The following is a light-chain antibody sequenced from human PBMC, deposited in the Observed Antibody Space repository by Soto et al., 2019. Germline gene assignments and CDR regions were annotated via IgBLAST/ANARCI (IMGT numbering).Light chain of an antibody. CDR3: QQRSSWPRRT. Sequence: ETVLTQSPATLSLSPGERATLSCRASQSVRTSLLWYHQKPGQAPRLLLFDASNRAPGIPARFSGSGSGTDFSLTISSLEPEDFGVYYCQQRSSWPRRTFGGGTKVEIK. V-gene: IGKV3-11*01. J-gene: IGKJ4*01. CDR1: QSVRTS. CDR2: DAS.